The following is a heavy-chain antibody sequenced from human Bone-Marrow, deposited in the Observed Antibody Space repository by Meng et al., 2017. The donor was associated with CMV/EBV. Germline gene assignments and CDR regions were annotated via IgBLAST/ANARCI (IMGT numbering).Heavy chain of an antibody. CDR1: GFIVSTNY. J-gene: IGHJ6*02. CDR3: ARDGIVVAQGMEV. Sequence: GGSLRLSCAAYGFIVSTNYMYWVRQAPGKGLEWVSVIYSGGRTYYADSVKGRFTISRDTSKNTLYLQMNSLRVEDTAVYYCARDGIVVAQGMEVWGQGATVTVSS. D-gene: IGHD1-26*01. V-gene: IGHV3-53*01. CDR2: IYSGGRT.